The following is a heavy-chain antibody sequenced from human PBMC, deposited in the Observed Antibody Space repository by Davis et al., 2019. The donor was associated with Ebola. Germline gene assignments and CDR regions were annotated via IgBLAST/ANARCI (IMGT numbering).Heavy chain of an antibody. J-gene: IGHJ6*02. V-gene: IGHV3-21*01. Sequence: GESLKISCAASGFTFSSYSMNWVRQAPGKGLEWVSSISSSSSYIYYADSVKGRFTISRDNAKNSLYLQMNSLRAEDTAVYYCARPSSPYYYYGMDVWGQGTTVTVSS. CDR1: GFTFSSYS. CDR2: ISSSSSYI. CDR3: ARPSSPYYYYGMDV.